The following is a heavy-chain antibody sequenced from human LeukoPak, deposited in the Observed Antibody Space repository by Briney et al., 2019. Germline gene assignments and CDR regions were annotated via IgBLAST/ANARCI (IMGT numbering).Heavy chain of an antibody. D-gene: IGHD3-10*01. CDR2: INPNSGDP. CDR1: GYTFTDYY. CDR3: ARGDYYGSPKVVAA. V-gene: IGHV1-2*02. J-gene: IGHJ5*02. Sequence: ASVKVSCKASGYTFTDYYINWVRQAPGQGLEWIGWINPNSGDPNYAQKFQDRVTMTRDTSISTAYIELNFLRSDDTAVFYCARGDYYGSPKVVAAWGQGTLVTVSS.